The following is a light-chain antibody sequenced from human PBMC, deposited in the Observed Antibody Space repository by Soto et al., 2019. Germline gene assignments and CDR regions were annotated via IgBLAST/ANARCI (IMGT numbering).Light chain of an antibody. CDR3: HQYATSPYT. J-gene: IGKJ2*01. CDR1: QSLSNVF. V-gene: IGKV3-20*01. CDR2: GTS. Sequence: DIVLTQSPGTLSLSPGEGATLSCRASQSLSNVFLAWYQQKPGPAPRLLVYGTSKRATGIPDRFSGSGSGTDFTLTISRLEPEDFAVYFCHQYATSPYTFGQGTKLDIK.